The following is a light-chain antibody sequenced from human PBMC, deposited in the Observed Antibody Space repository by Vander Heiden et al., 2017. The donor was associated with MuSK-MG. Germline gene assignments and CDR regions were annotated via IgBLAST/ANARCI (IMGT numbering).Light chain of an antibody. CDR2: AAS. Sequence: DIQTTYSSTSRSASVGDRVNITCRASQGISNYLAWYQQKPGKVPKLLIYAASTLQLGVQFRFRLSGSGTDLSLTISSLQPEDVAMYYCQQYNSAPPFTFGQGTKLEIK. CDR3: QQYNSAPPFT. CDR1: QGISNY. J-gene: IGKJ5*01. V-gene: IGKV1-27*01.